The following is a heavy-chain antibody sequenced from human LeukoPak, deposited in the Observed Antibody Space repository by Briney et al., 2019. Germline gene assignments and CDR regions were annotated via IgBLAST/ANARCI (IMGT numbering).Heavy chain of an antibody. J-gene: IGHJ5*02. D-gene: IGHD6-13*01. CDR3: ASQHLAQRWFDP. CDR1: GGSFSGYY. CDR2: INHSGST. V-gene: IGHV4-34*01. Sequence: SETLSLTCAVYGGSFSGYYWSWIRQPPGKWLEWIGEINHSGSTNYNPSLKSRVTISVDTSKNQFSLKLSSVTAADTAMYYCASQHLAQRWFDPWGQGTLVTVSS.